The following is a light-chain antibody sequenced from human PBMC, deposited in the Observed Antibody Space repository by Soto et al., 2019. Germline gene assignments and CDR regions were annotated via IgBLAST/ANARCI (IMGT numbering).Light chain of an antibody. CDR1: QSISTY. V-gene: IGKV1-39*01. CDR2: AAS. CDR3: QHSYSXXRT. Sequence: DIQMTQSPSSLSASVGDRVTITCRASQSISTYLNWYQQKPGKAPNLLMYAASSLQSGVPTRFTGSGSGTDFTLTISXLXXEDFATYYCQHSYSXXRTFGQGTKVEIK. J-gene: IGKJ1*01.